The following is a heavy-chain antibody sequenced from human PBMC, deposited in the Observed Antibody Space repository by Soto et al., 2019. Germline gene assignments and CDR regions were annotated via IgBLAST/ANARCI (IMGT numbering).Heavy chain of an antibody. CDR1: GGSISSGDYY. CDR3: ARDRGSYGRIGPFDY. Sequence: PSETLSLTCTVSGGSISSGDYYWSWIRQPPGKGLEWIGYIYYSGSTYYNPSLKSRVTISVDTSKNQFSLKLSSVTAADTAVYYCARDRGSYGRIGPFDYWGRGTLVTVSS. CDR2: IYYSGST. V-gene: IGHV4-30-4*01. J-gene: IGHJ4*02. D-gene: IGHD3-16*01.